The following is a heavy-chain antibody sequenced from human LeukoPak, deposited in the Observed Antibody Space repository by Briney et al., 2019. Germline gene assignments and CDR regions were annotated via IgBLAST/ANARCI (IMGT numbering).Heavy chain of an antibody. V-gene: IGHV4-30-2*01. D-gene: IGHD1-26*01. CDR1: GVSISSGGYY. J-gene: IGHJ6*03. CDR3: ARHLGATALYSYYYMDV. Sequence: PSETLSLTCTVSGVSISSGGYYWSWIRQPPGKGLEWIGYIYHSGGVNYDPSLKSRVTISVDTSKNQFSLKLTSVTAADTAVYYCARHLGATALYSYYYMDVWGKGTPVTVSS. CDR2: IYHSGGV.